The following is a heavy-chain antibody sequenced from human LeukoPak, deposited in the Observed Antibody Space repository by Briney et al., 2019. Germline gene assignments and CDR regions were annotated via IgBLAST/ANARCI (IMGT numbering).Heavy chain of an antibody. CDR2: IYYSGST. CDR3: AGRQCLAPPGS. D-gene: IGHD6-19*01. CDR1: GGSISSSSYY. J-gene: IGHJ5*02. V-gene: IGHV4-39*01. Sequence: KPSETLSLTCTVSGGSISSSSYYWGWIRQPPGKGLERIGNIYYSGSTYYNPSLKSRVTISVDTSRNQFSLKLTSVTAADAAVYYCAGRQCLAPPGSWGQGTLVTVSS.